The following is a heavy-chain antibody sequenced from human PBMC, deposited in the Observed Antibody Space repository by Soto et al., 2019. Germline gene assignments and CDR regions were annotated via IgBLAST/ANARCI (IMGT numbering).Heavy chain of an antibody. CDR3: AKAGTVVNVGDRTEGTFDY. Sequence: EVQLLESGGGLVQPGGSLRLSCAASGFTFSSYAMSWVRQAPGKGLEWSSAISGSGGSTYYAVSVKGRFTISRDNSKNPLYLQMNSLRAEDTAVYYCAKAGTVVNVGDRTEGTFDYWGQGTLVTVSS. V-gene: IGHV3-23*01. CDR2: ISGSGGST. CDR1: GFTFSSYA. J-gene: IGHJ4*02. D-gene: IGHD2-15*01.